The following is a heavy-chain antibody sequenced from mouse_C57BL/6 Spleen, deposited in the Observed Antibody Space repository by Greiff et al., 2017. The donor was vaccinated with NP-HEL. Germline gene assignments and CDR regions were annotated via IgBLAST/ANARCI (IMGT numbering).Heavy chain of an antibody. J-gene: IGHJ1*03. V-gene: IGHV5-16*01. CDR3: ARDDPGTDYWYFDV. Sequence: EVKLMESEGGLVQPGSSMKLSCTASGFTFSDYYMAWVRQVPEKGLEWVANINYDGSSTYYLDSLKSRFIISRDNAKNILYLQMSSLKSEDTATYYCARDDPGTDYWYFDVWGTGTTVTVSS. D-gene: IGHD3-3*01. CDR2: INYDGSST. CDR1: GFTFSDYY.